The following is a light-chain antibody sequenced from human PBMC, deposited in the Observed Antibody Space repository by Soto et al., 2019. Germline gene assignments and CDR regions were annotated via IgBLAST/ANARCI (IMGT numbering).Light chain of an antibody. CDR2: DAS. CDR3: QQYNSWLWT. V-gene: IGKV3-15*01. Sequence: EIVMTQSPATLSVSPGAKATLSCRASQSVSSNLAWYQQKPGQAPRLLIYDASARATGLPARFSGSGSGTEFHLTVSSLQSEDFAVYYCQQYNSWLWTFGQGTKVDIK. J-gene: IGKJ1*01. CDR1: QSVSSN.